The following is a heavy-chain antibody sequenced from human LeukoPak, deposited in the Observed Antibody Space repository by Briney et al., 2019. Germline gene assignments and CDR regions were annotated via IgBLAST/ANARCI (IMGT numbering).Heavy chain of an antibody. CDR2: IYYSGST. CDR3: ARTLVRGADGTGY. CDR1: GGSIFSSSYY. V-gene: IGHV4-39*01. Sequence: SETLSLTCTVSGGSIFSSSYYWGWIRQPPGKGLEWIGSIYYSGSTYYNPSLKSRVSISADTPKNQFSLKLSSVTAADTAVYYCARTLVRGADGTGYWGQGTLVTVSS. D-gene: IGHD1-7*01. J-gene: IGHJ4*02.